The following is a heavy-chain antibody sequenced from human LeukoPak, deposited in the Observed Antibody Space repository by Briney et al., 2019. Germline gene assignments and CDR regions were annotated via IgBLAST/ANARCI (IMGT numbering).Heavy chain of an antibody. CDR1: SGSISNSNYY. J-gene: IGHJ4*02. V-gene: IGHV4-39*01. CDR2: IFYSGST. CDR3: ARGRRLLWFGEPKPRGFDY. D-gene: IGHD3-10*01. Sequence: SETLSLTCTVSSGSISNSNYYWGWIRQPPGKGLEWIGSIFYSGSTYYNPSLKSRVTISVDTSKNQFSLKLSSVTAADTAVYYCARGRRLLWFGEPKPRGFDYWGQGTLVTVSS.